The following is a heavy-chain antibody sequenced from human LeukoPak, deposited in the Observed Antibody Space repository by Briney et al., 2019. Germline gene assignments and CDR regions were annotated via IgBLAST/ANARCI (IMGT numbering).Heavy chain of an antibody. V-gene: IGHV4-39*01. D-gene: IGHD3-16*01. CDR3: ARQLGGGAWCFDL. Sequence: SETLSLTCTVSGGSISSSTYYWGWIRQPPGKGLELIGSKYYSGNSYYNPSLKSRVTISVDTSKNQFSLKLSSVTAADTAVYYCARQLGGGAWCFDLWGRGTQVTVSS. J-gene: IGHJ2*01. CDR1: GGSISSSTYY. CDR2: KYYSGNS.